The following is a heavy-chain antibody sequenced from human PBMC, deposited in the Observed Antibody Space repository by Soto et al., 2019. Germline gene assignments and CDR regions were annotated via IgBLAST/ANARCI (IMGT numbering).Heavy chain of an antibody. V-gene: IGHV3-74*01. D-gene: IGHD3-10*01. Sequence: EVQXMESGGGLVQPGXSLRLSCAASGFTFSSYWMHWVSQAPGKGLVWVSRINPDGTTTTYTDPVKXXXXXXXXXXXXXXXXXXXXXRAXXXALYXCXRVAVGEYSFXXWG. CDR3: XRVAVGEYSFXX. CDR2: INPDGTTT. J-gene: IGHJ5*02. CDR1: GFTFSSYW.